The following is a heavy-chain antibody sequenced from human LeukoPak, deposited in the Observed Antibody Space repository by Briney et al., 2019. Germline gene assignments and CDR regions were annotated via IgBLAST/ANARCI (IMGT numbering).Heavy chain of an antibody. CDR3: ARDENGYVWGSFRA. V-gene: IGHV4-39*07. Sequence: PSETLSLTCTVSGGSISSSSYYWGWIRQPPGKGLEWIGNIYYSRSTYYNPSLESRVTMSLDTSKNQFSLRLSSVTAADTAVYYCARDENGYVWGSFRAWGQGTLVTVSS. D-gene: IGHD3-16*02. CDR1: GGSISSSSYY. CDR2: IYYSRST. J-gene: IGHJ5*02.